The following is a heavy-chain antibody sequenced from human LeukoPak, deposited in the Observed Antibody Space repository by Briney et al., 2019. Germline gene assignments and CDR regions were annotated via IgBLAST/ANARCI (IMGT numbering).Heavy chain of an antibody. J-gene: IGHJ4*02. CDR1: GGSISSGGYS. CDR2: IYHSGST. CDR3: AREAMYSYGNNFDY. D-gene: IGHD5-18*01. Sequence: PSETLSLTCAVSGGSISSGGYSWSWIRQPPGKGLEWIGHIYHSGSTYYNPSLKSRVTISVDTSKNQFSLKLSSVTAADTAVYHCAREAMYSYGNNFDYWGQGTLVTVSS. V-gene: IGHV4-30-2*01.